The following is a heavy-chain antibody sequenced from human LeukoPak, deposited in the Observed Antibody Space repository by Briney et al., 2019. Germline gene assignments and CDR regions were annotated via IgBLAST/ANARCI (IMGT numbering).Heavy chain of an antibody. V-gene: IGHV1-69*04. D-gene: IGHD3-9*01. CDR2: IIPILGIA. Sequence: SVKVSCKASGGTFSSYAISWVRQAPGQGLEWMGRIIPILGIANYAQKFQGRVTITADKSTNTAYMELSSLRSEDTAVYYCARISDILTGYPFDYWGQGTLVTASS. CDR1: GGTFSSYA. CDR3: ARISDILTGYPFDY. J-gene: IGHJ4*02.